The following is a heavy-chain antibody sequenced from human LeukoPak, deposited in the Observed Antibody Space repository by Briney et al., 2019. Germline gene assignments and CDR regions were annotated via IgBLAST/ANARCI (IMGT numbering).Heavy chain of an antibody. D-gene: IGHD2-15*01. V-gene: IGHV4-4*07. CDR1: GGSISSYY. CDR2: IYTSGST. CDR3: ERSYSTWNWFDP. J-gene: IGHJ5*02. Sequence: SETLSLTCTVSGGSISSYYWSWVRQPAGKGLEWIGRIYTSGSTNYNPSLKSRVTMSVDTSKNQFSLKLSSVTAADTAVYYCERSYSTWNWFDPWGQGTLVTVSS.